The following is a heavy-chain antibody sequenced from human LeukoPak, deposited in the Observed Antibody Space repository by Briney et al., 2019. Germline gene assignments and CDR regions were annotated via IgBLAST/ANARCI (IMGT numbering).Heavy chain of an antibody. V-gene: IGHV3-23*01. J-gene: IGHJ4*02. CDR2: ISGSGGST. Sequence: GGSLRLSCAASGFTFSSYGMSWVRQAPGKGLEWVSAISGSGGSTYYADSVKGRFTISRDNSKNTLYLRMNSLRAEDTAVYYCAKDNSKRRIDYWGQGTLVTVSS. CDR3: AKDNSKRRIDY. CDR1: GFTFSSYG.